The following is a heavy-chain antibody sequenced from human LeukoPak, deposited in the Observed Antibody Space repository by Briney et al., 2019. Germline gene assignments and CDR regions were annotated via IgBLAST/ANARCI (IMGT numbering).Heavy chain of an antibody. V-gene: IGHV1-2*06. D-gene: IGHD3-22*01. CDR3: ARGQTYYYDSSGYYPDY. Sequence: ASVKVSSKASGYTFTGYYMHWVRQAPGQGPEWMGRINPNSGGTNYAQKFQGRVTMTRDTSISTAYMELSRLRSDDTAVYYCARGQTYYYDSSGYYPDYWGQGTLVTVSS. CDR1: GYTFTGYY. CDR2: INPNSGGT. J-gene: IGHJ4*02.